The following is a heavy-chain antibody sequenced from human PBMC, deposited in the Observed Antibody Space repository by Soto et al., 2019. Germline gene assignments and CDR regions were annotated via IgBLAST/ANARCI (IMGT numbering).Heavy chain of an antibody. J-gene: IGHJ4*02. CDR3: ARDVGLDSDDFFAY. Sequence: VQLFASGGGSARPGGSLRLSCTASGFTFTSYGMGWVRQAPGKGLQWVSTIRGDGGQTHYTDSVKGRFSISRDNSKNTVYLQMDSLRAEDTGMYFCARDVGLDSDDFFAYWGQGTQVTVSS. CDR2: IRGDGGQT. CDR1: GFTFTSYG. V-gene: IGHV3-23*01. D-gene: IGHD3-9*01.